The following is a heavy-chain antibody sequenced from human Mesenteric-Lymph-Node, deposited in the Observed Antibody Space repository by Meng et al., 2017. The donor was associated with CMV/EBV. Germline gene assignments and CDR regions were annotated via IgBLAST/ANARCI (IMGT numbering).Heavy chain of an antibody. D-gene: IGHD3-10*01. CDR1: GGSFSGYY. Sequence: SETLSLTCAVYGGSFSGYYWSWIRQPPGKGLEWIGEINHSGSTNYNPSLKSRVTISVDTSKNQFSLKLSSVTAADTAVYYCAREKVDYYGSGSKYYFDYWGQGTLVTVSS. J-gene: IGHJ4*02. CDR3: AREKVDYYGSGSKYYFDY. CDR2: INHSGST. V-gene: IGHV4-34*01.